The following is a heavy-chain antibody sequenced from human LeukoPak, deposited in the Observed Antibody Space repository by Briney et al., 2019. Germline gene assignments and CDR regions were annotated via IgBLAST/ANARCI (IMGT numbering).Heavy chain of an antibody. Sequence: GGSLRLSCAASGFTVSSNYMSWVRQAPGKGLEWVSVIYSGGSTYYADSVKGRFTISRDTSKNTLYLQMNSLRVEDTAVYYCARDKEYYYDSSGYYYYYYMDVWGKGTTVTVSS. J-gene: IGHJ6*03. CDR1: GFTVSSNY. CDR2: IYSGGST. V-gene: IGHV3-53*01. CDR3: ARDKEYYYDSSGYYYYYYMDV. D-gene: IGHD3-22*01.